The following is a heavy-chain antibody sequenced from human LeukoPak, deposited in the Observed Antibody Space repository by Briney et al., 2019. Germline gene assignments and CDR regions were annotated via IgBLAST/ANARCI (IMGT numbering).Heavy chain of an antibody. CDR1: GFTFDDYA. CDR2: ISWNSGSI. CDR3: AKGTPYCSSTSCYPSYYFDY. V-gene: IGHV3-9*01. D-gene: IGHD2-2*01. Sequence: GGSLRLSCAASGFTFDDYAMHWVRQAPGKGLEWVSGISWNSGSIGYADSVKGRFTISRDNAKNSLYLQMNSLRAEDTALYYCAKGTPYCSSTSCYPSYYFDYWGQGTLVTVSS. J-gene: IGHJ4*02.